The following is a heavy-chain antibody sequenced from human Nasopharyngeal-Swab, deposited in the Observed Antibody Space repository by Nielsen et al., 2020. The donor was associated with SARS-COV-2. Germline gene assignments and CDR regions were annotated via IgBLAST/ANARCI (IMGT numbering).Heavy chain of an antibody. V-gene: IGHV4-59*01. CDR3: ARARYCSSTSCYYAGGMDV. J-gene: IGHJ6*02. D-gene: IGHD2-2*01. CDR1: GGSISNSY. CDR2: IYYSGST. Sequence: SETLSLTCTVSGGSISNSYWSWIRQPPGKGLEWIGYIYYSGSTNYNPSLKGRVTISVDTSKNKFSLKLSSVTAADTAVYYCARARYCSSTSCYYAGGMDVWGQGTTVTVSS.